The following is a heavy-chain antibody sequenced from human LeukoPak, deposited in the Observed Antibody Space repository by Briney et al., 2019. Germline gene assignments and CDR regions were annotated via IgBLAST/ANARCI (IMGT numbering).Heavy chain of an antibody. J-gene: IGHJ4*02. CDR2: INSDGSEG. CDR3: ARGNGAGLDY. CDR1: GFTFSGFW. D-gene: IGHD3-10*01. Sequence: GGSLRLSCAVSGFTFSGFWMSWSRQAPGKGLEWVASINSDGSEGYYADVVKGRFTISRDNAKNSLYLQINSLRAEDTAVYYCARGNGAGLDYWGQGTLVTVSS. V-gene: IGHV3-7*03.